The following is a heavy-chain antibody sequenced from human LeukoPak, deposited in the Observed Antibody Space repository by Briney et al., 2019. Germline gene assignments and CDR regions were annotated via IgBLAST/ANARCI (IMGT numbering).Heavy chain of an antibody. D-gene: IGHD4-17*01. CDR3: AKDGPDYGDSTWVFDY. Sequence: GGSLRLSCAASGFTFSSYAMSWVRQAPGKGLEWVSAISGSGGSTYYADSVKGRFTISRDNSKNTLYLQMNSLRAEDTAVYYCAKDGPDYGDSTWVFDYWGQGTLVTVPS. V-gene: IGHV3-23*01. J-gene: IGHJ4*02. CDR2: ISGSGGST. CDR1: GFTFSSYA.